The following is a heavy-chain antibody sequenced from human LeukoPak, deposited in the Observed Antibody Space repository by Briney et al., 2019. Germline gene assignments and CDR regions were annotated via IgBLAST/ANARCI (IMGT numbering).Heavy chain of an antibody. CDR2: VYLTGAT. V-gene: IGHV4-38-2*02. Sequence: SETLSLTCGVSGYSISSGYFWVWIRQPPGKGLEWIGSVYLTGATYYNPSLRSPVTISVDTSKNQFSLELNSVTAADTAVYYCARDLGLTISANWFDPWGQGTLVTVSS. CDR1: GYSISSGYF. D-gene: IGHD3-9*01. J-gene: IGHJ5*02. CDR3: ARDLGLTISANWFDP.